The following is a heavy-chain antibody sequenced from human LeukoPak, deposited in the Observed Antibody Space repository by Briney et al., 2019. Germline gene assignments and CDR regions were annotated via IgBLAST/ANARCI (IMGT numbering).Heavy chain of an antibody. Sequence: SETLSLTCAVSGGSISSGGYSWSWIRQPPGKGLEWIGYIYHSGSTYYNPSLKSRVTISVDRSKNQFSLKLSSVTAADTAVYYCARERVVPAAMNAFDIWGQGTMVTVSS. D-gene: IGHD2-2*01. J-gene: IGHJ3*02. CDR2: IYHSGST. V-gene: IGHV4-30-2*01. CDR1: GGSISSGGYS. CDR3: ARERVVPAAMNAFDI.